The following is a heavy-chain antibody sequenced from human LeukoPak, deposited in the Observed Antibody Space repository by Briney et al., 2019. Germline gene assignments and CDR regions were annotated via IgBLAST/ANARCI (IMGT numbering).Heavy chain of an antibody. J-gene: IGHJ5*02. Sequence: ASVKVSCKASGYTFTGYYMHWVRQAPGRGLEWMGWINPNSGGTNYAQKFQGRVTMTRDTSISTAYMELSRLRSNDTAVYYCARDYSSSWSPPTGRFDPWGQGTLVTVSS. V-gene: IGHV1-2*02. CDR2: INPNSGGT. D-gene: IGHD6-13*01. CDR1: GYTFTGYY. CDR3: ARDYSSSWSPPTGRFDP.